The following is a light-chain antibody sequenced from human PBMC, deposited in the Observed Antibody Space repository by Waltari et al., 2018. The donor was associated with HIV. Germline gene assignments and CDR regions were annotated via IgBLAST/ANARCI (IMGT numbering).Light chain of an antibody. CDR2: GSS. Sequence: EIVLTQSPGTLSVSAGERATLSCVASQSVRSNLAWYQQKPGQAPRLLMYGSSTRATGIPARFSGNGSGTEFTLTIANLLSEDFALYYCQQYNNWPYTFGQGPSWRSN. V-gene: IGKV3-15*01. J-gene: IGKJ2*01. CDR1: QSVRSN. CDR3: QQYNNWPYT.